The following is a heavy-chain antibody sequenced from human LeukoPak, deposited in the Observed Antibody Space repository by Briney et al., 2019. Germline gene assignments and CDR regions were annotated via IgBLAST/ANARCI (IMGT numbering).Heavy chain of an antibody. CDR1: GFTFSNYA. J-gene: IGHJ4*02. CDR3: ARSGLSRFGF. V-gene: IGHV3-23*01. D-gene: IGHD2/OR15-2a*01. CDR2: FSGSGGST. Sequence: GGSLRLSCAASGFTFSNYAMSWVRQAPGKGLQWVSAFSGSGGSTYYANSVKGRFTISRDNSKNTLYLQMNSLRAEDTAVYYCARSGLSRFGFWGQGTLVTVSS.